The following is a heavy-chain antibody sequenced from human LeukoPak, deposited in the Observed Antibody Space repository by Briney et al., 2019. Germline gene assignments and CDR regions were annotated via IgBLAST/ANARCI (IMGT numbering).Heavy chain of an antibody. D-gene: IGHD5-24*01. CDR1: GGSINSSSYY. Sequence: SETLSLTRTVSGGSINSSSYYWGWIRQPPGKGLEWIASIHYTGNTNYNPFLKMRLTISVDTGKNHVSLELISSTGPGTAVPSRATFIRRDGNFYWGQGNLVTVSS. J-gene: IGHJ4*02. V-gene: IGHV4-39*02. CDR2: IHYTGNT. CDR3: ATFIRRDGNFY.